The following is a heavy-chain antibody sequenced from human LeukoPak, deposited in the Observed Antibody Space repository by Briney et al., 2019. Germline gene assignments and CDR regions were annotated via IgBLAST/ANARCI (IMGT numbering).Heavy chain of an antibody. V-gene: IGHV3-11*01. CDR2: ISNSGSTK. Sequence: GGTLRLSCTASGFTFSDYYMSWIRQAPGKGLEWVSYISNSGSTKYYADSVKGGFTISRDNAKNSLYLQMNSLRAEDTAVYYCARGMAAAGQDGIDVWGQGTTVTVSS. J-gene: IGHJ6*02. CDR3: ARGMAAAGQDGIDV. CDR1: GFTFSDYY. D-gene: IGHD6-13*01.